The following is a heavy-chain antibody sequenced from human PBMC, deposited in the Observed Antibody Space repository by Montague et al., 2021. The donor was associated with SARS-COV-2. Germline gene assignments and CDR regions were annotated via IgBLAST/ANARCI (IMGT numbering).Heavy chain of an antibody. V-gene: IGHV3-23*01. CDR1: GFIFSNYT. D-gene: IGHD6-19*01. J-gene: IGHJ6*02. CDR3: AKDTATIRIAVALMDV. CDR2: MSGSGVRR. Sequence: SRRLSLSASGFIFSNYTMTWVRQAPGKGLEWVSTMSGSGVRRDYADSVKGRFTISRDSSKNTLYLQMNSLRVEDTAVYYCAKDTATIRIAVALMDVWGQGTTVIVSS.